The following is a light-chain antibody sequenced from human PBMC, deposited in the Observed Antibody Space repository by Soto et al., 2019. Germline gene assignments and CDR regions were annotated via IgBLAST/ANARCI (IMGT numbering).Light chain of an antibody. CDR2: EVS. Sequence: QSALTQPPSVSGSPGQSVTISCTGTSSDIGNYNYVSWYQQAPGTAPKLMIFEVSNRPSGVPDRFSGSKSGNTASLTISGLQAADEADYYCASNTGTRVFGGGTKLTVL. CDR1: SSDIGNYNY. J-gene: IGLJ3*02. V-gene: IGLV2-18*02. CDR3: ASNTGTRV.